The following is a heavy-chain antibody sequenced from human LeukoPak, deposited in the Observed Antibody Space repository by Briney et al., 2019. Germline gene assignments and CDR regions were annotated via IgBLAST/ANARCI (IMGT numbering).Heavy chain of an antibody. V-gene: IGHV3-74*01. CDR1: GFTFSSYW. Sequence: PGGSLRLSCAASGFTFSSYWMHWVRQAPGKGLVWVSRINSDVSSTSYADSVKGRFTISRDNAKNTLYLQMNSLRAEDTAVYYCARERITMVREGNFDYWGQGTLVTVSS. D-gene: IGHD3-10*01. J-gene: IGHJ4*02. CDR3: ARERITMVREGNFDY. CDR2: INSDVSST.